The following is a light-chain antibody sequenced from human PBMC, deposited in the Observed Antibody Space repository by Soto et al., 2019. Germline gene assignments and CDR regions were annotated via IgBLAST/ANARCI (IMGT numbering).Light chain of an antibody. V-gene: IGKV1-5*01. Sequence: DIQMTQSPSAVSASVADSVTITCRASQSISGWLAWYQQKPGKAPKLLIYDASSLEGGVPSRFTGSGSGTEFSLTISGLQPDDFATYYCQHYNNYPWTFGQGTKVEI. CDR3: QHYNNYPWT. J-gene: IGKJ1*01. CDR1: QSISGW. CDR2: DAS.